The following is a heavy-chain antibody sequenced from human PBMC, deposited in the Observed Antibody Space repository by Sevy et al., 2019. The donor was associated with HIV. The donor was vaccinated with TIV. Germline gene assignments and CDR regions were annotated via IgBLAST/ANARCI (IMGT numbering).Heavy chain of an antibody. D-gene: IGHD6-19*01. Sequence: SETLSLTCTVSGGSITSSSYYWGWIRQPPGKGLEWIGTIYYSGSASHNPTLKSRVSISVDTSKNQFSLNLNSMTAADTAVYYCARGGSGWYSTTQPFEYFDYWGLGTLVTVSS. CDR3: ARGGSGWYSTTQPFEYFDY. J-gene: IGHJ4*02. V-gene: IGHV4-39*01. CDR1: GGSITSSSYY. CDR2: IYYSGSA.